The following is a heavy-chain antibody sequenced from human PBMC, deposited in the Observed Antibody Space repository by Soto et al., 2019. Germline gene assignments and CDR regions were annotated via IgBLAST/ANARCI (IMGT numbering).Heavy chain of an antibody. CDR1: GFTVNTNY. CDR2: IYSDGSA. Sequence: EVQLVESGGGLVQPGGSLILSCVASGFTVNTNYMSWVRQAPGKGLEWVSVIYSDGSAYYTDSVTGRFTISRNNYMNTFYLQMNSLRPEDTAMYYCARAWTPSSVTTLIPGALDVWGQGTLVTVSS. D-gene: IGHD4-17*01. V-gene: IGHV3-53*04. CDR3: ARAWTPSSVTTLIPGALDV. J-gene: IGHJ3*01.